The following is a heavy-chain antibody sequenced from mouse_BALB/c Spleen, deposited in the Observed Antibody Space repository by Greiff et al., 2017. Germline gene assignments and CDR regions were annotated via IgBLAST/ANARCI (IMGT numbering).Heavy chain of an antibody. V-gene: IGHV2-9*02. CDR1: GFSLTSYG. CDR3: ARIYYGYTYAMDY. D-gene: IGHD2-2*01. Sequence: VQRVESGPGLVAPSQSLSITCTVSGFSLTSYGVHWVRQPPGKGLEWLGVIWAGGSTNYNSALMSRLSISKDNSKSQVFLKMNSLQTDDTAMYYCARIYYGYTYAMDYWGQGTSVTVSS. J-gene: IGHJ4*01. CDR2: IWAGGST.